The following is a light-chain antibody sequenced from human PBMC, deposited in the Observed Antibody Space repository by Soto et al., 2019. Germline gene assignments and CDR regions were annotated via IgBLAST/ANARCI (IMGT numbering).Light chain of an antibody. CDR3: SSHTSGSTRV. CDR2: EVT. J-gene: IGLJ1*01. Sequence: QSALTQPASVSGSPGQSIAISCTGTFSDGGGYDYVSWYQQHPDKAPKLMIYEVTKRPSGVSNRFSGSKSGNTASLTISGLQPEDEADYYCSSHTSGSTRVFGSGTKVTVL. CDR1: FSDGGGYDY. V-gene: IGLV2-14*01.